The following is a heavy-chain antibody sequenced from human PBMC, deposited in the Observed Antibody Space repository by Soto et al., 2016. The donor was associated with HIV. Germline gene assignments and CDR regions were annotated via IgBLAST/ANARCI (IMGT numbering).Heavy chain of an antibody. CDR2: IYSGGST. J-gene: IGHJ6*02. V-gene: IGHV3-66*04. D-gene: IGHD5-12*01. Sequence: EVQLVESGGGLVQPGGSLRLSCAASGFTVSSNYMSWVRQAPGKGLEWVSVIYSGGSTYYADSVKGRFTISRDNSKNTLYLQMNSLRAEDTAVYYCARQYVDIVATIPYGMDVWGQGTTVTVSS. CDR1: GFTVSSNY. CDR3: ARQYVDIVATIPYGMDV.